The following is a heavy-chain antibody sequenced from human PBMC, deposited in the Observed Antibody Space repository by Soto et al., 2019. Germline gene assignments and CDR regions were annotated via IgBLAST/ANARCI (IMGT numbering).Heavy chain of an antibody. CDR1: GGSLTGYY. V-gene: IGHV4-34*01. D-gene: IGHD5-12*01. J-gene: IGHJ4*02. Sequence: QVPLQQWGAGLLKPSETLSLTCAVNGGSLTGYYWSWIRQPPGKGLEWIGEIKDGGVTNYSPSLKSRVTMSADTSKNQFSLNLNSVTAADTAVYYCARGQEGVVATHWDQGTLVTVSS. CDR2: IKDGGVT. CDR3: ARGQEGVVATH.